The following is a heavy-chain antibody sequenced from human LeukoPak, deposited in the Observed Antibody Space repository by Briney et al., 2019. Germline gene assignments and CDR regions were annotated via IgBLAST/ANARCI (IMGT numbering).Heavy chain of an antibody. J-gene: IGHJ6*02. CDR2: INPSGGST. D-gene: IGHD2-21*02. CDR1: GYTFTSYY. Sequence: ASVKVSCKASGYTFTSYYMHWARQAPGQGLEWMGIINPSGGSTSYAQKFQGRVTMTRDTSTSTVYMELSSLRSEDTAVYYCAVTYCGGDCYSGAVHYYYGMDVWGQGTTVTVSS. CDR3: AVTYCGGDCYSGAVHYYYGMDV. V-gene: IGHV1-46*01.